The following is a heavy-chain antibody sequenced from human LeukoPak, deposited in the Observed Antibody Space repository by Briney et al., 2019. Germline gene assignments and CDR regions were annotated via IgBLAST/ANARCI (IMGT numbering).Heavy chain of an antibody. D-gene: IGHD2-2*01. J-gene: IGHJ4*02. V-gene: IGHV4-34*01. CDR3: ARGLLQSTGCPRFDY. Sequence: SETLSLTCAVYGGSFSGYYWSWIRQPPGKGLEWIGEINHSGSTNYNPSLKSRVTISVDPSKNQFSLKLSSVNAADTAVYYCARGLLQSTGCPRFDYWGQGTLVTVSS. CDR1: GGSFSGYY. CDR2: INHSGST.